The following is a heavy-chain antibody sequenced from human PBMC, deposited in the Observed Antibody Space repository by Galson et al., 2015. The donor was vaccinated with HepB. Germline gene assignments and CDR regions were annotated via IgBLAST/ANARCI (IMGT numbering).Heavy chain of an antibody. D-gene: IGHD6-19*01. CDR1: GFTFSNYA. CDR3: AKRLTSSSVWYAFDY. J-gene: IGHJ4*02. CDR2: ISGSTTNI. V-gene: IGHV3-23*01. Sequence: SLRLSCAASGFTFSNYAMSWVRQAPGKGLEWVSVISGSTTNIYYADSAKGRFTISRDNSKNTLYLQMNSLRAEDTAVYYCAKRLTSSSVWYAFDYWGQGTLVTVSS.